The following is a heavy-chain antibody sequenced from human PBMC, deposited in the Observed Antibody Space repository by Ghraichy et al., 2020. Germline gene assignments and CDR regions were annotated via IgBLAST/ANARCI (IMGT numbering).Heavy chain of an antibody. CDR1: GFNLGVYT. CDR3: VRAEGSGSFYY. V-gene: IGHV3-21*01. J-gene: IGHJ4*02. D-gene: IGHD3-10*01. Sequence: GESLNISCATSGFNLGVYTMNWLRWAPNKGLEWVASISSDSFYIYYGDSVRGRFTISRDNAMKSIYLQMNSLRVEDTAMYFCVRAEGSGSFYYWGQGTQVTVSS. CDR2: ISSDSFYI.